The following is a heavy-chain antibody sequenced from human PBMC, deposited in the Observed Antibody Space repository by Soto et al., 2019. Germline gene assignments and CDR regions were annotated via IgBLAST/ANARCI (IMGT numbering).Heavy chain of an antibody. V-gene: IGHV1-69*13. CDR1: GGTFSSYA. CDR2: IIPIFGTA. CDR3: ARGRLTSDIEVVPAATQSNWFDP. D-gene: IGHD2-2*01. J-gene: IGHJ5*02. Sequence: SVKVSCKASGGTFSSYAISWVRQAPGQGLEWMGGIIPIFGTANYAQKFQGRVTITADESTSTAYMELSSLRSEDTAVYYCARGRLTSDIEVVPAATQSNWFDPWGQGTLVTVSS.